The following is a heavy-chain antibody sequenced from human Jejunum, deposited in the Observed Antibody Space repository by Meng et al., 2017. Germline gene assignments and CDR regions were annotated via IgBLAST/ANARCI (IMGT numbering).Heavy chain of an antibody. CDR3: ARDHMGSLDY. D-gene: IGHD1-26*01. V-gene: IGHV4-61*08. Sequence: QVALEESGPGLGRPSATLCLICSVSGGSVSSAGYQWSWIRQPPGKGLEWIGYASTNYNPSLKSRVTISVDTSKNQFSLRLTSVTAADTAVYYCARDHMGSLDYWGQGILVTVSS. J-gene: IGHJ4*02. CDR1: GGSVSSAGYQ. CDR2: AST.